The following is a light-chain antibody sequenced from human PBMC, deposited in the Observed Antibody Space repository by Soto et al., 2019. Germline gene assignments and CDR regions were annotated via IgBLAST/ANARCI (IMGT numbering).Light chain of an antibody. Sequence: EIVLTQSPGTLSLSPGERATLSCRASQSVSANYLAWYQQKPGQAPRLLIYGACTRATGIPDRFSGSGSGTVFTVTISGLEPEDFAVYFCQQHGSSPFTFGPGTKIDI. V-gene: IGKV3-20*01. CDR2: GAC. J-gene: IGKJ3*01. CDR3: QQHGSSPFT. CDR1: QSVSANY.